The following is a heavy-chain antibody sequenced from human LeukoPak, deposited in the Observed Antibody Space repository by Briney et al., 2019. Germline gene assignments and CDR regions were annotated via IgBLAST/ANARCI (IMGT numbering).Heavy chain of an antibody. D-gene: IGHD3-22*01. J-gene: IGHJ4*02. CDR2: ITGSGGST. V-gene: IGHV3-23*01. Sequence: GGSLRLSCAASGFTFSSYSMNWVRQAPGKGLEWVSAITGSGGSTYYADSVKGRFTISRDNSKNTLYLQMNSLRAEDTAVYYCAKKNSFYYYDSSGYYSYWGQGTLVTVSS. CDR1: GFTFSSYS. CDR3: AKKNSFYYYDSSGYYSY.